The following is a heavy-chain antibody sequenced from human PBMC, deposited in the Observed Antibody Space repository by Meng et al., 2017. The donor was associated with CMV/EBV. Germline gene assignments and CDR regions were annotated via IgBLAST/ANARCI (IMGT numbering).Heavy chain of an antibody. CDR3: AREGGIAEAGYYYYGMDV. CDR1: GFTFDDYG. V-gene: IGHV3-20*04. Sequence: GESLKISCAASGFTFDDYGMSWVRQAPGKGLEWVSGINWNGGSTGYADSVKGRFTISRDNAKNSLYLQMNSLRAEDTALYYCAREGGIAEAGYYYYGMDVWGQGTTVTVSS. D-gene: IGHD6-13*01. J-gene: IGHJ6*02. CDR2: INWNGGST.